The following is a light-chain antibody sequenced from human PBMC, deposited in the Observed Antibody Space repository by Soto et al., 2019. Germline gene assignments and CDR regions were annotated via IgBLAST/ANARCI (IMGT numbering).Light chain of an antibody. J-gene: IGKJ1*01. CDR2: GAS. V-gene: IGKV3-15*01. Sequence: MVMTQSPDTLPVSPGERATLSCRASQSVSSDLAWYQHKPGQAPRLLIYGASTRATGIPARFSGSGSGTEFTLTISSLQSEDFAVYYCQQYNNWPQTFGQGTKVDI. CDR1: QSVSSD. CDR3: QQYNNWPQT.